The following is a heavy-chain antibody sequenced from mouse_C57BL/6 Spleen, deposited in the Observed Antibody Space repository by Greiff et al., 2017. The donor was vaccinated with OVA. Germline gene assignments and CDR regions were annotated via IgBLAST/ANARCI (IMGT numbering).Heavy chain of an antibody. CDR2: INPNNGGT. CDR1: GYTFTDYN. J-gene: IGHJ4*01. CDR3: ARSGYYGRRPGAMDY. D-gene: IGHD1-1*01. Sequence: EVQLQQSGPELVKPGASVKIPWKASGYTFTDYNMDWVKQSHGKSLEWIGDINPNNGGTIYNQKFKGKATLTVDKSSSTAYMELRSLTSEDTAVYYCARSGYYGRRPGAMDYWGQGTSVTVSS. V-gene: IGHV1-18*01.